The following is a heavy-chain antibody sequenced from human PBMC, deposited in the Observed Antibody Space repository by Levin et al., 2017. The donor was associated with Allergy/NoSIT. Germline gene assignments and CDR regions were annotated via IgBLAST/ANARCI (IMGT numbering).Heavy chain of an antibody. V-gene: IGHV3-23*01. D-gene: IGHD1-26*01. CDR2: ISGSGGST. J-gene: IGHJ2*01. CDR3: AKAVRELLRRYFDL. Sequence: GESLKISCAASGFTFSSYAMSWVRQAPGKGLEWVSAISGSGGSTYYADSVKGRFTISRDNSKNTLYLQMNSLRAEDTAVYYCAKAVRELLRRYFDLWGRGTLVTVSS. CDR1: GFTFSSYA.